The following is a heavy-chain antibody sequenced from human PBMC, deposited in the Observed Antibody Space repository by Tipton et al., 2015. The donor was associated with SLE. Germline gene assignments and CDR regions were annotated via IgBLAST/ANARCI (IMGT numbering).Heavy chain of an antibody. Sequence: TLSLTCTVSGGSINTYYWSWIRQPPGKGLEWIGYMYYSGSSSYNPSLKSRLTISVDTSKNQFSLQLSSVTAADTAVYYCARLYRVAVADLEAFDIWGQGKMVAVSS. CDR3: ARLYRVAVADLEAFDI. CDR1: GGSINTYY. V-gene: IGHV4-59*01. CDR2: MYYSGSS. J-gene: IGHJ3*02. D-gene: IGHD6-19*01.